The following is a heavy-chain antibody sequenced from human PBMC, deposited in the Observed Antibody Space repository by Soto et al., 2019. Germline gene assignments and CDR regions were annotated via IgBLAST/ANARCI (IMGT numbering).Heavy chain of an antibody. J-gene: IGHJ6*02. CDR1: GYTFTSYG. CDR2: ISAYNGNA. V-gene: IGHV1-18*04. Sequence: ASVKVSCKASGYTFTSYGISWVRQAPGQGLEWMGWISAYNGNANYAQKLQGRVTMTTDTSTSTAYMELRSLRSDDTAVYYCARDRGITIFGVDDYYYYYGMDVWGQGTTVTVS. D-gene: IGHD3-3*01. CDR3: ARDRGITIFGVDDYYYYYGMDV.